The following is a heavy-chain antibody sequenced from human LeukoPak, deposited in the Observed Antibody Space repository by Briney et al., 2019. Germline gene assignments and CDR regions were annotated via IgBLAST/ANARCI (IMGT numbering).Heavy chain of an antibody. CDR2: ISSTGGTI. CDR3: AKDRIAAALRYFDL. D-gene: IGHD6-13*01. J-gene: IGHJ2*01. CDR1: GFTFRNYL. Sequence: PGGSLRLSCAASGFTFRNYLMNWVRQAPGKGLEWVSFISSTGGTIYYADSVKGRFTISRDNSKNTLYLQMNSLRAEDTAVYYCAKDRIAAALRYFDLWGRGTLVTVSS. V-gene: IGHV3-23*01.